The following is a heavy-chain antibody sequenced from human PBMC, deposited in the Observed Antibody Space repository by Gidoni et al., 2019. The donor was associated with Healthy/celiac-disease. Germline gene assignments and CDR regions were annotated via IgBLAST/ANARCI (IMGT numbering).Heavy chain of an antibody. CDR3: ARDHLLMYCSGGSCPLDY. J-gene: IGHJ4*02. CDR1: GSTFSRYS. V-gene: IGHV3-21*01. D-gene: IGHD2-15*01. CDR2: ISSSSSYI. Sequence: EVQLVESVGGLVKPGGSLRLSCAASGSTFSRYSMNGVRQAPGKGLEWVSSISSSSSYIYYADSVKGRFTISRDNAKNSLYLQMNSLRAEDTAVYYCARDHLLMYCSGGSCPLDYWGQGTLVTVSS.